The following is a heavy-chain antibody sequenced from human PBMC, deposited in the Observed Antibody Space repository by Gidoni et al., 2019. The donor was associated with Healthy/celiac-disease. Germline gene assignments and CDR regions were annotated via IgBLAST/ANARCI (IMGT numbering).Heavy chain of an antibody. CDR3: AREGYDFWSGYSFYYYYGMDV. Sequence: QVQLVESGGGVVQPGRSLRLSCAGSGFTFSSYGMHWVRQAPGKGLEWVAVIWYDGSNKYYADSVKGRFTISRDNSKSPLYVQMNSLRAEDTAVYYCAREGYDFWSGYSFYYYYGMDVWGQGTTVTVSS. CDR2: IWYDGSNK. D-gene: IGHD3-3*01. V-gene: IGHV3-33*01. J-gene: IGHJ6*02. CDR1: GFTFSSYG.